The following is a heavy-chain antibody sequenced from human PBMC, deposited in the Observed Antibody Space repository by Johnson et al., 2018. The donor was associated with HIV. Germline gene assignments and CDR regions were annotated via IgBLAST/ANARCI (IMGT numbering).Heavy chain of an antibody. CDR1: GFTVSSYY. J-gene: IGHJ3*02. D-gene: IGHD6-6*01. Sequence: QVQLVESGGGLIQPGGSLRLSCAASGFTVSSYYMSWVRQAPGKGLEWVAVISYDGSNKYYADSVKGRFTISRDNSKNTLYLQMNSLRAEDTALYYCAKDMAARTFDAFDIWGQGTMVTVSS. CDR3: AKDMAARTFDAFDI. CDR2: ISYDGSNK. V-gene: IGHV3-30*18.